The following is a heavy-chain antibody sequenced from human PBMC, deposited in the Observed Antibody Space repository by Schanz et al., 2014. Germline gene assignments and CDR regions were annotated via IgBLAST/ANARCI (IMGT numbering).Heavy chain of an antibody. CDR1: GGSINSNSYY. J-gene: IGHJ4*02. D-gene: IGHD6-19*01. Sequence: QLQLQESGPGLVKPSETLSLICSVSGGSINSNSYYWGWIRQPPGKGLGGIGNVFYTGTTYTNPPLRSRLTLSVDTSNNQFPLKLTSVTAADTAVYFCARHGPLAGIPLDYWGRGTLVTVSS. CDR2: VFYTGTT. V-gene: IGHV4-39*01. CDR3: ARHGPLAGIPLDY.